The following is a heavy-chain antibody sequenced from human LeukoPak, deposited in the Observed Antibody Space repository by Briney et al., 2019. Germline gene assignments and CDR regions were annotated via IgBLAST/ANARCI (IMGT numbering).Heavy chain of an antibody. CDR3: ASINYDFWSGYPY. D-gene: IGHD3-3*01. J-gene: IGHJ4*02. CDR1: GGSISSGSYY. V-gene: IGHV4-61*02. Sequence: SQTLSLTCTVSGGSISSGSYYWSWIRQPAGKGLEWIGRIYTSGSTNYNPSLKSRATISVDTSKNQFSLKLSSVTAADTAVYYCASINYDFWSGYPYWGQGTLVTVSS. CDR2: IYTSGST.